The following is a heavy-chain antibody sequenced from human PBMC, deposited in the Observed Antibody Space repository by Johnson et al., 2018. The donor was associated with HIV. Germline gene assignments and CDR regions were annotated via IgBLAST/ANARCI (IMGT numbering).Heavy chain of an antibody. J-gene: IGHJ3*02. CDR1: GFTFSDYY. D-gene: IGHD6-13*01. Sequence: QVQLVESGGGLVKPGGSLRLSCAASGFTFSDYYMSWIRQAPGKGLEWVSYISSSGSTIYYADSVKGRFTISRDNAKNSLYLQMNSLRAEDTAVYYCARDRTVLVIAAAGHDAFDIWGQGTMVTVSS. CDR3: ARDRTVLVIAAAGHDAFDI. V-gene: IGHV3-11*04. CDR2: ISSSGSTI.